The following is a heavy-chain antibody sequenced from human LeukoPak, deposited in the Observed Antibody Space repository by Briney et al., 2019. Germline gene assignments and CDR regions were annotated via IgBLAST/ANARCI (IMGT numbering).Heavy chain of an antibody. CDR2: TNEDGRTT. D-gene: IGHD1-14*01. J-gene: IGHJ4*02. CDR1: GFTFSSYG. V-gene: IGHV3-74*01. Sequence: GGSLRLSCAASGFTFSSYGMHWVRQAPGKGLVWVSRTNEDGRTTSYADSVKGRFTISRDNAKNTLYLQMNSLRAEDTAVYYCTKDLTGKYDYWGQGTLVTVSS. CDR3: TKDLTGKYDY.